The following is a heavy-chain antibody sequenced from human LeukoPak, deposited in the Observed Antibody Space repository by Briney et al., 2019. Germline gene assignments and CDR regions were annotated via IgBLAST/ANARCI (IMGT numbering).Heavy chain of an antibody. Sequence: SETLSLTCYVSNGSITTYYWTWIRQPPGKGLEWIGQIFHTGSTNYNPSLKSRLTISLDPSKNQFSLKLSSVTAADTAVYYCARDPLGGYYFDYWGQGTLVTVSS. D-gene: IGHD3-16*01. J-gene: IGHJ4*02. V-gene: IGHV4-4*08. CDR2: IFHTGST. CDR3: ARDPLGGYYFDY. CDR1: NGSITTYY.